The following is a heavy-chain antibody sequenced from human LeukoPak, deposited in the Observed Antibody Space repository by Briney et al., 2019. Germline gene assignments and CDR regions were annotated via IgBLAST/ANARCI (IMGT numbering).Heavy chain of an antibody. J-gene: IGHJ4*02. CDR1: GFTFSSHA. CDR2: ITRGSGSNV. V-gene: IGHV3-23*01. CDR3: ARHGSWSFDY. Sequence: GGSLRLSCAASGFTFSSHAMRWVRQAPGKGLEWVSAITRGSGSNVYYTDSLKGRFTISRDNSKNTLYLQMSSLRAEDTAVYYCARHGSWSFDYWGQGTLVTVSA. D-gene: IGHD6-13*01.